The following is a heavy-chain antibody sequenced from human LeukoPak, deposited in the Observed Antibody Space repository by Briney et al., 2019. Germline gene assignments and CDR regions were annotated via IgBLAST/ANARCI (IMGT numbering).Heavy chain of an antibody. CDR1: GFIFSNYW. V-gene: IGHV3-74*01. D-gene: IGHD4-11*01. J-gene: IGHJ4*02. Sequence: GGPLRLSCAASGFIFSNYWMHWVRQAPGKGLVWVSRTDGSSTTYADSVKGRFTVSIDNAQNTLYLQMNSLRAEDTAVYYCARDDYNRLWGRGTLATVSS. CDR2: TDGSST. CDR3: ARDDYNRL.